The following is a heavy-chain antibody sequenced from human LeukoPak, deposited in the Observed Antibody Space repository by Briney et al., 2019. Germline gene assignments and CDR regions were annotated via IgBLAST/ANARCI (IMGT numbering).Heavy chain of an antibody. J-gene: IGHJ5*02. CDR3: ARVPPSNSYGSGYYYAHWFDP. Sequence: ASVKVSCKASGYTFTSYGISWVRQAPGQGLEWMGWISAYNGNTNYAQKLQGRVTMTTDTSTSTAYMELRSLRSDDTAVYYCARVPPSNSYGSGYYYAHWFDPWGQGTLVTVSS. V-gene: IGHV1-18*01. CDR1: GYTFTSYG. CDR2: ISAYNGNT. D-gene: IGHD3-22*01.